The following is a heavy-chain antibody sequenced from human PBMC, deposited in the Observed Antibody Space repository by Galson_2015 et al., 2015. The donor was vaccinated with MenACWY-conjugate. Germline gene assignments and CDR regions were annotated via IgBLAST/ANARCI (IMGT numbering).Heavy chain of an antibody. J-gene: IGHJ3*02. D-gene: IGHD2-21*02. V-gene: IGHV3-9*01. CDR1: DLSFEDYG. Sequence: SVRLSCAVSDLSFEDYGMHWARQAPGKGLEGVSGLSWKNFTIAYADSVQGRFTVYRANAKNSLYLHMNSLREEDTASYYCVTETGGSDFYMSPRAFDMCVRGTLVIVSS. CDR3: VTETGGSDFYMSPRAFDM. CDR2: LSWKNFTI.